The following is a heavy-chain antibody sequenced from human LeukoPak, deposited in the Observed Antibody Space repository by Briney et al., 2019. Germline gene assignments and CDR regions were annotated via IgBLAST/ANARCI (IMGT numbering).Heavy chain of an antibody. Sequence: SETLSHTCAVYGGSFSGYYWSWIRQPPGKGLEWIGEINHSGSTNYNPSLKSRVTISVDTSKNQFSLKLSSVTAADTAVYYCARGGSCYSFLLMCRGWFDPWGQGTLVTVSS. CDR3: ARGGSCYSFLLMCRGWFDP. V-gene: IGHV4-34*01. D-gene: IGHD2-15*01. J-gene: IGHJ5*02. CDR1: GGSFSGYY. CDR2: INHSGST.